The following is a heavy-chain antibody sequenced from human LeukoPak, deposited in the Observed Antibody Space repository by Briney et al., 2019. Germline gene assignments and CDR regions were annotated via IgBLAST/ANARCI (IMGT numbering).Heavy chain of an antibody. Sequence: SETLFLTCTVSGGSISSYYWSWIRQPPGKGLEWIGYIYYSGSTNYNPSLKSRVTISVDTSKNQFSLKLSSVTAADTAVYYCARGSSTVTTASYYYGMDVWGQGTTVTVSS. D-gene: IGHD4-11*01. CDR2: IYYSGST. J-gene: IGHJ6*02. V-gene: IGHV4-59*01. CDR1: GGSISSYY. CDR3: ARGSSTVTTASYYYGMDV.